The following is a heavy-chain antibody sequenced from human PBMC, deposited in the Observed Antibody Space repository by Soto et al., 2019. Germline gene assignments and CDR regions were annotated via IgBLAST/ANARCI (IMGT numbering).Heavy chain of an antibody. CDR1: GFTFSSYA. D-gene: IGHD2-2*01. J-gene: IGHJ6*02. Sequence: GGSLRLSCAASGFTFSSYAMHWVRQAPGKGLEWVAVISYDGSNKYYADSVKGRFTISRDNSKNTLYLQMNSLRAEDTAVYYCARAAGYCSSTSCYPPYYYYGMDVWGQGTTVTVSS. V-gene: IGHV3-30-3*01. CDR3: ARAAGYCSSTSCYPPYYYYGMDV. CDR2: ISYDGSNK.